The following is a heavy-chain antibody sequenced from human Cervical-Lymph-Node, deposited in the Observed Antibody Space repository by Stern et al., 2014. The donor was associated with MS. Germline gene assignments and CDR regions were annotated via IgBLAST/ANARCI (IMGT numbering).Heavy chain of an antibody. J-gene: IGHJ4*02. CDR2: IYFSGST. CDR3: ATYADSSGYLHYFDH. V-gene: IGHV4-39*01. Sequence: QVQLQESGPALVKPSETLSLTCTVSGAAISSSSYYWVWIRQPPGKGLEWIGNIYFSGSTYYKSSLKSRITISLDTSKNQFSLMLSSVTAADTAVYYCATYADSSGYLHYFDHWGQGTLVTVSS. D-gene: IGHD3-22*01. CDR1: GAAISSSSYY.